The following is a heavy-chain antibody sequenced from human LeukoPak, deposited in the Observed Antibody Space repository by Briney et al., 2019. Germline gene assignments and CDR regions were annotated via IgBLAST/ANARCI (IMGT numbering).Heavy chain of an antibody. J-gene: IGHJ6*02. CDR1: GFTFGDYA. CDR2: IRSKAYGGTT. D-gene: IGHD6-6*01. Sequence: GGSLRLSCTASGFTFGDYAMSWVRQAPGKGLEWVGFIRSKAYGGTTEYAASVKGRFTISRDDSKSIAYLQMNSLKAEDTAVYYCTRVRIAARRYYYYGMDVWGQGTTVTVSS. CDR3: TRVRIAARRYYYYGMDV. V-gene: IGHV3-49*04.